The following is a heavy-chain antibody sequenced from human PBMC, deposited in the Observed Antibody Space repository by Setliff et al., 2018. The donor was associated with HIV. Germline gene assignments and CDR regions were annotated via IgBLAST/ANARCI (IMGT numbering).Heavy chain of an antibody. CDR1: GGSISSSGYY. J-gene: IGHJ4*02. Sequence: SETLSLTCSVSGGSISSSGYYWSWIRQHPGKGLDWIGRVYYSGSTDYNPSLQSRATLSIDTSKNQFSSKLTSVIAADTAIYYCARGPFVLRFLERLVYFDYWGQGKLVTVSS. D-gene: IGHD3-3*01. V-gene: IGHV4-31*02. CDR3: ARGPFVLRFLERLVYFDY. CDR2: VYYSGST.